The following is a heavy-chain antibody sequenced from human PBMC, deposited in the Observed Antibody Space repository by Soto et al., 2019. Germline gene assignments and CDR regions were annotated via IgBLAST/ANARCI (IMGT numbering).Heavy chain of an antibody. D-gene: IGHD3-10*01. CDR2: ISGSGGST. J-gene: IGHJ6*02. CDR3: AKRITMVRGVITAYYGMDV. Sequence: PGGSLRLSCAASGFTFSSYAMSWVRQAPGKGLEWVSAISGSGGSTYYADSVKGRFTISRDNSKNTLYLQMNSLRAEDTAVYYCAKRITMVRGVITAYYGMDVWGQGTTVTVSS. V-gene: IGHV3-23*01. CDR1: GFTFSSYA.